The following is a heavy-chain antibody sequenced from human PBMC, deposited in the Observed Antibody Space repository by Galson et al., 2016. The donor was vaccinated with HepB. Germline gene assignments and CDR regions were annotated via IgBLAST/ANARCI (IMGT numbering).Heavy chain of an antibody. D-gene: IGHD3-3*01. CDR2: ISSSSSYI. Sequence: SLRLSYAASGFTFSSYSMNWVRQAPGKGLGWVSSISSSSSYIYYADSVKGRFTISRDNAKNSLYLQMNSLRAEDTAVYYCARAERLLRFLEWPYYYYGMDVWGQGTTVTVSS. V-gene: IGHV3-21*01. CDR1: GFTFSSYS. J-gene: IGHJ6*02. CDR3: ARAERLLRFLEWPYYYYGMDV.